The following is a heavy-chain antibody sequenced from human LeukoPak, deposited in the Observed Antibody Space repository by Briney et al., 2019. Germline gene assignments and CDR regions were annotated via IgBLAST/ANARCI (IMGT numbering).Heavy chain of an antibody. CDR1: GFTFSSYG. CDR3: ARDPTTVTMFRAFDI. V-gene: IGHV3-30*03. Sequence: GRSLRLSCAASGFTFSSYGMHWVRQAPGKGLEWVAVISYDGSNKYYADSVKGRFTISRDNSKNTLYLQMNSLRAEDTAVYYCARDPTTVTMFRAFDIWGQGTMVTVSS. J-gene: IGHJ3*02. D-gene: IGHD4-17*01. CDR2: ISYDGSNK.